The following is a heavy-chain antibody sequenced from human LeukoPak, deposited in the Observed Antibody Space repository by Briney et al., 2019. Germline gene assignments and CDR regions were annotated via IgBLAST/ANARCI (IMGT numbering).Heavy chain of an antibody. Sequence: PSETLSLTCTVSGGSFSSANYYWTWIRQPPGKGLEWIGYIYYSGSTYYNPSLKSRVTISVDTSKNQFSLKLSSVTAADTAVYYCARDNGDYLDYWGQGTLVTVSS. CDR1: GGSFSSANYY. J-gene: IGHJ4*02. CDR2: IYYSGST. CDR3: ARDNGDYLDY. D-gene: IGHD4-17*01. V-gene: IGHV4-61*01.